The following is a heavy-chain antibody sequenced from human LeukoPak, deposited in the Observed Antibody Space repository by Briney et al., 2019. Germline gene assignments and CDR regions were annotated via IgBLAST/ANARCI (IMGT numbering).Heavy chain of an antibody. D-gene: IGHD5-12*01. Sequence: GGSLRLSCAASGFTFSRYWMSWVRQAPGKGLEWVANIKQDGSEKYYVDSVKGRFTISRDNAKNSLYLQMNSLRAEDTAVYYCARDRGRYSDSRSEDYWGQGTLVTVSS. V-gene: IGHV3-7*01. J-gene: IGHJ4*02. CDR2: IKQDGSEK. CDR1: GFTFSRYW. CDR3: ARDRGRYSDSRSEDY.